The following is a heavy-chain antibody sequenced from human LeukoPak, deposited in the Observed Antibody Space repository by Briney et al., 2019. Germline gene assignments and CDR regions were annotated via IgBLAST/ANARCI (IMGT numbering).Heavy chain of an antibody. D-gene: IGHD1-26*01. V-gene: IGHV1-24*01. CDR3: ATDRVGASAFDI. Sequence: GASVKVSSKVSEYTLTELSMHWVRQAPGKGLEWMGGFDPEDGETIYAQKFQGRVTMTEDTSTDTAYMELSSLRSEDTAVYYCATDRVGASAFDIWGQGTMVTVSS. J-gene: IGHJ3*02. CDR1: EYTLTELS. CDR2: FDPEDGET.